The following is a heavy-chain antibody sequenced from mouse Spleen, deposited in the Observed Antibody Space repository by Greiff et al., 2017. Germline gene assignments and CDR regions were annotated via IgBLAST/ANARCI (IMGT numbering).Heavy chain of an antibody. V-gene: IGHV2-2*01. CDR1: GFSLTSYG. CDR2: IWSGGST. D-gene: IGHD2-13*01. J-gene: IGHJ4*01. CDR3: ARDYTYYYAMDY. Sequence: VQLQQSGPGLVQPSQSLSITCTVSGFSLTSYGVHWVRQSPGKGLEWLGVIWSGGSTDYNAAFISRLSISKDNSKSQVFFKMNSLQADDTAIYYCARDYTYYYAMDYWGQGTSVTVSS.